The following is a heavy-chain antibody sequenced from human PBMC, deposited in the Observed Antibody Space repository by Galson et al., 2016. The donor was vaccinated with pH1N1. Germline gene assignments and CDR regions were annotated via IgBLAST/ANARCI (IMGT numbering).Heavy chain of an antibody. Sequence: SVKVSCKASEGIFSSYAVSWVRQAPGRGLEWMGGIIPIFGTSNYAQKFQGRVTITADESTSTAYLELSSLSSEDTAVYYCARAPDRGEGALSYYYGLDVWGQGTTVIVSS. CDR1: EGIFSSYA. CDR3: ARAPDRGEGALSYYYGLDV. CDR2: IIPIFGTS. D-gene: IGHD3-10*01. V-gene: IGHV1-69*13. J-gene: IGHJ6*02.